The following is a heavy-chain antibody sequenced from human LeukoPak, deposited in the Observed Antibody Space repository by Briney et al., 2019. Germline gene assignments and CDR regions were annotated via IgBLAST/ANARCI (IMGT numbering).Heavy chain of an antibody. CDR3: ARERDSSGYYSVGY. CDR2: ISAYNGNT. Sequence: ASVKVSCKTSGYTFTGYYMHWVRQAPGQGLEWMGWISAYNGNTNYAQKLQGRVTMTTDTSTSTAYMELRSLRSDHTAVYYCARERDSSGYYSVGYWGQGTLVTVSS. J-gene: IGHJ4*02. CDR1: GYTFTGYY. V-gene: IGHV1-18*04. D-gene: IGHD3-22*01.